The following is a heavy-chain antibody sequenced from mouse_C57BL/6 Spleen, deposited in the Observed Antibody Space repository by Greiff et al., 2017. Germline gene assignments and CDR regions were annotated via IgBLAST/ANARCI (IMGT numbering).Heavy chain of an antibody. CDR1: GFTFSSYT. D-gene: IGHD2-12*01. CDR2: ISGGGGNT. V-gene: IGHV5-9*01. CDR3: ARRPYSDYAMDY. J-gene: IGHJ4*01. Sequence: EVKLVESGGGLVKPGGSLKLSCAASGFTFSSYTMSWVRQTPEKRLEWVATISGGGGNTYYPDSVKGRFTISRDNAKNTLYLQMSSLRSEDTALYYCARRPYSDYAMDYWGQGTSVTVSS.